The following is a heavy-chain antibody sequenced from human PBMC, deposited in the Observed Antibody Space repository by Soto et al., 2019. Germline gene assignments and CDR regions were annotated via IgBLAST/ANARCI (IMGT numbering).Heavy chain of an antibody. Sequence: ASVKVSCKASGYTFTSYYMHWVRQAPGQGLEWMGIINPSCGSTSYAQKFQGRVTITADESTSTAYMELSSLRSEDTAVYYCARSPGSSGSYPYWGQGTLVTVSS. CDR1: GYTFTSYY. V-gene: IGHV1-46*01. CDR2: INPSCGST. D-gene: IGHD1-26*01. CDR3: ARSPGSSGSYPY. J-gene: IGHJ4*02.